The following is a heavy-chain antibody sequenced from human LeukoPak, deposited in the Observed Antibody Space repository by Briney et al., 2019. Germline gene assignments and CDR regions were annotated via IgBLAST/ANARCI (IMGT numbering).Heavy chain of an antibody. V-gene: IGHV4-59*08. D-gene: IGHD2-15*01. CDR2: IHYSGST. Sequence: ETLSLTCTVSGGSISSYYWSWIRQPPGKGLEWIGYIHYSGSTNYNPSLESRVRISVDMSKNQVSLNLSSVTSAHTAVYYCARQCTAGSCNGFDIWGQGTMVTVSS. J-gene: IGHJ3*02. CDR3: ARQCTAGSCNGFDI. CDR1: GGSISSYY.